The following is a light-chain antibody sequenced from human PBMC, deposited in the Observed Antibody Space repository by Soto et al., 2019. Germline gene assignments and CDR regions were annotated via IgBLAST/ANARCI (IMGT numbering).Light chain of an antibody. CDR2: GAS. V-gene: IGKV3-15*01. CDR3: QQYKQWPVA. CDR1: HSVGSN. Sequence: VMTQCPTTLSVSPGERATLSCRASHSVGSNFAWYQQNPGQAPRLLIYGASTRATGVPSRFSGSGSATQFTLTISSLQSEDFGFYYCQQYKQWPVAFGGGTKVEIK. J-gene: IGKJ4*01.